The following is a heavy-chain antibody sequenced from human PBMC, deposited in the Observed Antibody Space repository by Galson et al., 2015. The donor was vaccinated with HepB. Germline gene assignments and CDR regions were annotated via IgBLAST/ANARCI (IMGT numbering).Heavy chain of an antibody. D-gene: IGHD3-10*01. Sequence: SVKVSCKASGYTFSSYAMNWVRQAPGQGLEWMGWINTNTGNPTYAQGFTGRFVFSLDTSVSTAYLQISSLKAEDTAVYFCARDSRVTVVRGALGPYNWFDPWGQGTLVTVSS. CDR1: GYTFSSYA. J-gene: IGHJ5*02. V-gene: IGHV7-4-1*02. CDR3: ARDSRVTVVRGALGPYNWFDP. CDR2: INTNTGNP.